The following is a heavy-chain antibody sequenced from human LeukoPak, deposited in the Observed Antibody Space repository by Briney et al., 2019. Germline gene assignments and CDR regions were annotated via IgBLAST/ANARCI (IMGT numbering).Heavy chain of an antibody. Sequence: GGSLRLSCAASGFIFSSKWIHWVRQAPGKGLEWVSRIDNGGSYTSYADSVKGRFTISRDNAKNTLSLQMNSLRDDDTAMYYCVRDLFPDAFDIWGQGTRVTVSS. V-gene: IGHV3-74*01. CDR2: IDNGGSYT. CDR1: GFIFSSKW. CDR3: VRDLFPDAFDI. D-gene: IGHD2-21*01. J-gene: IGHJ3*02.